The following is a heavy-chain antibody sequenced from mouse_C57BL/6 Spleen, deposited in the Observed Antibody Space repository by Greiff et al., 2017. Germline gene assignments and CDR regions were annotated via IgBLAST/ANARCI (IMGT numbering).Heavy chain of an antibody. CDR2: IHPNSGST. CDR1: GYTFTGYC. Sequence: QVQLQQPGAELVKPGASVKLSCKASGYTFTGYCMHWVKQRPGQGLEWIGMIHPNSGSTNYNEKFKSKATLTVDKSSSTAYMQLSSLTSEDSAVYYCARYDYDGLAYWGQGTLVTVSA. D-gene: IGHD2-4*01. V-gene: IGHV1-64*01. CDR3: ARYDYDGLAY. J-gene: IGHJ3*01.